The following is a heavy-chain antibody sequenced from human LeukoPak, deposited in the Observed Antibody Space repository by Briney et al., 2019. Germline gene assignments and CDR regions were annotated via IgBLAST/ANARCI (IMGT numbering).Heavy chain of an antibody. CDR3: GRYLNY. CDR2: ITTSEIT. CDR1: GFSFSSND. V-gene: IGHV3-48*03. D-gene: IGHD3-10*01. Sequence: PGGSMRLSCAASGFSFSSNDMNWVRQAPGKGPEWFSHITTSEITYYADSVKGRFTISRDNAKNSLYLQMTSLRVEDTAVYYGGRYLNYWGQGTLVTVSS. J-gene: IGHJ4*02.